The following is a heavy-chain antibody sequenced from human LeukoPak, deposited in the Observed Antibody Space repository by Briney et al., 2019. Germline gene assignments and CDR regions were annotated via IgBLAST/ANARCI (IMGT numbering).Heavy chain of an antibody. CDR2: ISGSGGST. CDR3: AKDLTLSYYDSSGYTDY. D-gene: IGHD3-22*01. V-gene: IGHV3-23*01. J-gene: IGHJ4*02. Sequence: GGSLRLSCAASGFTFSGYAMSWVRQAPGKGLEWVSAISGSGGSTYYADSVKGRFTISRDNSKNTLYLQMNSLRAEDTAVYYCAKDLTLSYYDSSGYTDYWGQGTLVTVSS. CDR1: GFTFSGYA.